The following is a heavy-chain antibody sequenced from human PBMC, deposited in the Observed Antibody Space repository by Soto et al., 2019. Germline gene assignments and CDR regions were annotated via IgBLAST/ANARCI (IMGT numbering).Heavy chain of an antibody. V-gene: IGHV4-59*01. CDR2: IYYSGST. CDR3: ASDRSSGWDQGYGMDV. Sequence: PSETLSLTCTVSGGSISTYYWSWIRQPPGKGLEWIGYIYYSGSTSFNPSLKSRVTISVDTSKNQFSLKLRSVTAADTAVYYCASDRSSGWDQGYGMDVWGQGTTVTVSS. J-gene: IGHJ6*02. CDR1: GGSISTYY. D-gene: IGHD6-19*01.